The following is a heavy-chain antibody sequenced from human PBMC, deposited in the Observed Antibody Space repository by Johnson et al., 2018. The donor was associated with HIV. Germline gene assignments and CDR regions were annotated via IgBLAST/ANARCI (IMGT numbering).Heavy chain of an antibody. J-gene: IGHJ3*02. D-gene: IGHD5-24*01. Sequence: QVQLVESGGGLVQPGGSLRLSCAASGFTFSSYAMHWVRQAPGKGLDWVAVISYDGSNKYYADSVKGRFTISRDNSKNTLYLQMNSLRDEDTAVYYCAREGGDGYSPSAFDIWGQGTMVTVSP. CDR3: AREGGDGYSPSAFDI. CDR1: GFTFSSYA. CDR2: ISYDGSNK. V-gene: IGHV3-30*04.